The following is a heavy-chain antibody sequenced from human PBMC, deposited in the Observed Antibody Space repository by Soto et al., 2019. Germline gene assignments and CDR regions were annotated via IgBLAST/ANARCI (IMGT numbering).Heavy chain of an antibody. Sequence: SLGGCRSSNSQPPGKGLEWIGYIYYSGNTYFNPSLKSRVTLSVDTSKNQFSLNLSSVTAADTAVYYCVSDSSTTKWAFAYWGQGTPVLV. V-gene: IGHV4-30-4*08. J-gene: IGHJ4*02. CDR3: VSDSSTTKWAFAY. CDR2: IYYSGNT. D-gene: IGHD6-19*01. CDR1: SLGGC.